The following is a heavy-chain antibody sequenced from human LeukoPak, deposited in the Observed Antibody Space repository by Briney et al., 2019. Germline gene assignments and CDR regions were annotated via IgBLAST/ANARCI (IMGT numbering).Heavy chain of an antibody. V-gene: IGHV1-24*01. J-gene: IGHJ6*02. D-gene: IGHD4-17*01. CDR3: ATDLTVTHRDYYGMDV. Sequence: ASVKVSCKVSGYTLTELSMHWVRQAPGKGLEWMGGFDPEDGETIYAQKFQGRVTMTEDTSTDTAYMELSSLRSEDTAVYYCATDLTVTHRDYYGMDVWGQGTTVTVSS. CDR1: GYTLTELS. CDR2: FDPEDGET.